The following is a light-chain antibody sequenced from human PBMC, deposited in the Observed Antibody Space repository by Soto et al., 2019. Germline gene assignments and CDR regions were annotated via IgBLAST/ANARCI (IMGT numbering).Light chain of an antibody. Sequence: QLVLTQPASVSGSPGQSITISCTGTSSDVGSYNLVSWYQQPRGKAPKLMIYEGSKRPSGVSNRFSGSKSGNTASLTISGLQAEDAADYYCCSYAGSSTLVFGGGTKVTVL. CDR1: SSDVGSYNL. J-gene: IGLJ2*01. V-gene: IGLV2-23*01. CDR2: EGS. CDR3: CSYAGSSTLV.